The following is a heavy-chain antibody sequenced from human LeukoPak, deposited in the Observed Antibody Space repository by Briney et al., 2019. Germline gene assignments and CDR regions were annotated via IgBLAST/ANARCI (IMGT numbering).Heavy chain of an antibody. V-gene: IGHV4-39*07. D-gene: IGHD3-22*01. CDR2: IYTTGST. J-gene: IGHJ4*02. Sequence: SETLSLTCTVSGGSISSNNYYWGWIRQPPGKGLEWIGNIYTTGSTYYSPSLKSRVIISLDTSENQFSLTLTSLTAADTAVYYCAKGNPYYDYWGQGTLVTVSS. CDR3: AKGNPYYDY. CDR1: GGSISSNNYY.